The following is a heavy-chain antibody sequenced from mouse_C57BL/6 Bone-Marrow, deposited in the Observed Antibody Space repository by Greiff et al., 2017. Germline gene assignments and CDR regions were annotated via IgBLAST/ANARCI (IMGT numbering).Heavy chain of an antibody. CDR1: GFTFSSYA. CDR3: ARDYDSAYYAMDY. V-gene: IGHV5-4*01. CDR2: ISDGGSYT. D-gene: IGHD2-4*01. Sequence: EVNVVESGGGLEKPGGSLKLSCAASGFTFSSYAMSWVRQTPEKRLEWVATISDGGSYTYYPDNVKGRFTISRDNAKNNLYLQMSHLKSEDTAMYYCARDYDSAYYAMDYWGQGTSVTVSS. J-gene: IGHJ4*01.